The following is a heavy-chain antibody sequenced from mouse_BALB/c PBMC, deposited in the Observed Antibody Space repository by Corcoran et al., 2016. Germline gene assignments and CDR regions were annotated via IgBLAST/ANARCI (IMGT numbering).Heavy chain of an antibody. CDR1: RYNFTDYY. CDR2: IYPGRGNT. V-gene: IGHV1-84*02. J-gene: IGHJ2*01. CDR3: ARYGDVYVY. D-gene: IGHD2-3*01. Sequence: QIQLQQSGPERVKPGASVKISCKDSRYNFTDYYINWAKQKPGQGLEWIGWIYPGRGNTKYNEKFKGKATLTVDTSSSTAYMQLSSLTSEDTAVYFCARYGDVYVYWGQGTTLTVSS.